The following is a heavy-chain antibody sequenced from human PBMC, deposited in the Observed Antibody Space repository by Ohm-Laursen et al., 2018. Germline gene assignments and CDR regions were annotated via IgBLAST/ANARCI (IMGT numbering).Heavy chain of an antibody. Sequence: SDTLSLTCLVSGGSISSYYWSWIRQSPGKGLEWIGYIYYSGTTKYNPSLKSRVAISIDTSKNQFSLKVSSVTAADTALYYCARHAGGFDYYGMDVWGQGTTVTVSS. J-gene: IGHJ6*02. CDR3: ARHAGGFDYYGMDV. V-gene: IGHV4-59*08. CDR2: IYYSGTT. CDR1: GGSISSYY. D-gene: IGHD1-26*01.